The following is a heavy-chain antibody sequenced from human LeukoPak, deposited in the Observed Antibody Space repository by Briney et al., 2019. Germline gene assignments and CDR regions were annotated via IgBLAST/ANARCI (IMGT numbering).Heavy chain of an antibody. CDR2: ISGYNGNT. Sequence: VASVKVSCKAPGYTFNSYGISWVRQAPGQGLEWMGWISGYNGNTKYVKKFKGRVTMTTDTSTSTAYMELRSLRSDDTAVYYCARDGRHRYYYDRSGNYGSWFDPWGQGTLVTVSS. V-gene: IGHV1-18*01. J-gene: IGHJ5*02. CDR3: ARDGRHRYYYDRSGNYGSWFDP. CDR1: GYTFNSYG. D-gene: IGHD3-22*01.